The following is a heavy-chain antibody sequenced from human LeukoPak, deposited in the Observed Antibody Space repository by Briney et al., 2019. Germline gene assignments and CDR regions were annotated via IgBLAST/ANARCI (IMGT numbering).Heavy chain of an antibody. CDR1: GYTFTSYY. CDR3: ARVTPWGDYPPYAMDV. V-gene: IGHV1-46*01. CDR2: INPSGGST. J-gene: IGHJ6*02. Sequence: ASVKVSCKASGYTFTSYYMHWVRQAPGQGLEWMGIINPSGGSTSYAQKFQGRVTMTRDTSTSTVYMELSSLRSEDTAVYYCARVTPWGDYPPYAMDVWGQGTTVTVSS. D-gene: IGHD5-12*01.